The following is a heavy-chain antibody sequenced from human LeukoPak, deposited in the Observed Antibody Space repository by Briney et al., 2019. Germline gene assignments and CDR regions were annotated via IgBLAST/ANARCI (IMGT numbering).Heavy chain of an antibody. V-gene: IGHV4-34*01. CDR2: INHSGST. D-gene: IGHD3-10*01. CDR1: GGSFSGYY. J-gene: IGHJ5*02. CDR3: ARRTMVRGVITFSFDP. Sequence: ESSETLSLTCAVYGGSFSGYYWSWIRQPPGKGLEWIGEINHSGSTNYNPSLKSRVTISVDTSKNQFSLKLSSVTAADTAVYYCARRTMVRGVITFSFDPWGQGTLVTVSS.